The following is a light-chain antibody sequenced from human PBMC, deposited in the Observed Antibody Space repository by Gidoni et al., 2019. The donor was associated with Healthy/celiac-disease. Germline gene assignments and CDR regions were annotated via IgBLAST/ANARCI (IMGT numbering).Light chain of an antibody. CDR3: RQRSNWPLT. Sequence: IVLSQSPATLPLSPGERAPLSCRASQSVSSYLAWYQQKPGQAPRLLIYDASNRATGIPARFSGSGSGTDFTLTISSLEPEDFAVYYCRQRSNWPLTFGGGTKVEIK. J-gene: IGKJ4*01. CDR2: DAS. CDR1: QSVSSY. V-gene: IGKV3-11*01.